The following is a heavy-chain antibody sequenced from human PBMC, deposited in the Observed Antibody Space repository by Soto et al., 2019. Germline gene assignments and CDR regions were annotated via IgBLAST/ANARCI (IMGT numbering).Heavy chain of an antibody. D-gene: IGHD1-20*01. V-gene: IGHV1-2*04. Sequence: ASVKVSCKASGYTFTGYYMHWVRQAPGQGLEWMGWINPNSGGTNYAQKFQGWVTMTRDTSISTAYMELSRLRSDDTAVYYCARASGITGTRLDYWGQGTLVTVSS. CDR2: INPNSGGT. CDR1: GYTFTGYY. J-gene: IGHJ4*02. CDR3: ARASGITGTRLDY.